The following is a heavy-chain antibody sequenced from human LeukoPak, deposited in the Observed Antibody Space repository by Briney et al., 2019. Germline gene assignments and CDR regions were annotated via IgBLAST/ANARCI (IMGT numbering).Heavy chain of an antibody. CDR3: ARTSYSSGWYYFDY. Sequence: SETLSLTCTVPGGSISSSSYYWGWIRQPPGKGLEWIGSIYYSGSTYYNPSLKSRVSISVDTSKNQFSLKLSSVTAADTAVYYCARTSYSSGWYYFDYWGQGTLVTVSS. V-gene: IGHV4-39*01. CDR2: IYYSGST. D-gene: IGHD6-19*01. CDR1: GGSISSSSYY. J-gene: IGHJ4*02.